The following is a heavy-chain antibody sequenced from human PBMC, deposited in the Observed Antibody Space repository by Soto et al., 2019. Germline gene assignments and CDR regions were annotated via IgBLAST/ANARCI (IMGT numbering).Heavy chain of an antibody. CDR1: GGTFSSYA. Sequence: SVKVSCKASGGTFSSYAISWVRQAPGQGLEWMGGIIPIFGTANYAQKFQGRVTITADESTSTAYTELSSLRSEDTAVYYCAREAILPGYYSTPRFGYYGMDVWGQGTTVTVSS. CDR3: AREAILPGYYSTPRFGYYGMDV. V-gene: IGHV1-69*13. J-gene: IGHJ6*02. CDR2: IIPIFGTA. D-gene: IGHD3-9*01.